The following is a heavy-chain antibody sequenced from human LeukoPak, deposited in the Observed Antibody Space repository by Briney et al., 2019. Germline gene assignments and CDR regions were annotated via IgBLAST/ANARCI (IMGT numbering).Heavy chain of an antibody. CDR1: GYTFTSYA. V-gene: IGHV7-4-1*02. CDR2: INTNTGNL. D-gene: IGHD4-17*01. Sequence: ASVKVSCKASGYTFTSYAINWVRQAPGQGLEWMGWINTNTGNLTYAQGFTGRFVFSLDTSVSTAYLQISSLKAEDTAVYYCARDYGDQRLLGPHDYWGQGTLVTVSS. J-gene: IGHJ4*02. CDR3: ARDYGDQRLLGPHDY.